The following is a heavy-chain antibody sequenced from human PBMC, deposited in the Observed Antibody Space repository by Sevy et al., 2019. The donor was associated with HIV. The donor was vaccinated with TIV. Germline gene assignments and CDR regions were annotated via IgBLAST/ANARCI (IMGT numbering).Heavy chain of an antibody. Sequence: SEILSLTCTVSGGSITSLYWNWIRQPPGKGLEWFANIYYNGHINYSPSLKSRVTLSLDTSKNQFSLRLSSVTAAAKAMYYRAGENAWGRGYSWGQGTLVTVSS. CDR3: AGENAWGRGYS. J-gene: IGHJ4*02. D-gene: IGHD1-26*01. V-gene: IGHV4-59*08. CDR1: GGSITSLY. CDR2: IYYNGHI.